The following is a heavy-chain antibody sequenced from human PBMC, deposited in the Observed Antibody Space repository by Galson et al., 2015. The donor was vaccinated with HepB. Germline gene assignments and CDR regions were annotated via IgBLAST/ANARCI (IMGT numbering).Heavy chain of an antibody. J-gene: IGHJ5*02. CDR2: ISPDGINK. Sequence: SLRLSCAASGFTFRNFGMHWVRQAPGKGLEWVALISPDGINKYYADFVKGRFTISRDNSKSTLFLQVDSLRPEDTAVYYCAKDIFLLFRESSPSWFDPWGRGTLVTVSS. CDR1: GFTFRNFG. CDR3: AKDIFLLFRESSPSWFDP. D-gene: IGHD3-10*01. V-gene: IGHV3-30*18.